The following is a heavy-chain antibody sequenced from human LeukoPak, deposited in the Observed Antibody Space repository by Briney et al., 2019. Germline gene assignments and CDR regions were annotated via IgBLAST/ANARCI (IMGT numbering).Heavy chain of an antibody. Sequence: GKSLRLSCAASGFTFSNYGMPWVRQAPGKGLEWVAAIWCDGSKKYYADSVKGRFTISRDNSKNTVYMQMKSIRVEDTAVYYCVKEEGRVKGHIDYWGQGTPVTVS. CDR2: IWCDGSKK. CDR3: VKEEGRVKGHIDY. V-gene: IGHV3-33*06. CDR1: GFTFSNYG. J-gene: IGHJ4*02.